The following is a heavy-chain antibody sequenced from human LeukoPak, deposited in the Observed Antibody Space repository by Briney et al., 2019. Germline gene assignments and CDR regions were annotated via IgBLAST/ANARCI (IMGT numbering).Heavy chain of an antibody. CDR1: GFTFSNYA. V-gene: IGHV3-23*01. Sequence: GGSLRLSCAASGFTFSNYAMSWVRQAPGKGLEWVSAISGSGGSTYYADSVKGRFTISRDNSKNTLYLQMTSLRAEDSAVYYCARYCTSTSCADPSYYGMDVWGQGTTVTVSS. J-gene: IGHJ6*02. CDR2: ISGSGGST. CDR3: ARYCTSTSCADPSYYGMDV. D-gene: IGHD2-2*01.